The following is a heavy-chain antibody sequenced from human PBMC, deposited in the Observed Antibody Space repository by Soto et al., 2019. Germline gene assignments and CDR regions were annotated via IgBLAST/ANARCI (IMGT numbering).Heavy chain of an antibody. CDR1: GFTFSNYD. CDR3: ARGPTCREGYCSSGSWHDY. J-gene: IGHJ4*02. CDR2: ISSSSGTI. V-gene: IGHV3-48*01. D-gene: IGHD2-15*01. Sequence: EVQLVESGGDLVQPGESLRVSCAASGFTFSNYDMNWVRQAPGKGLEWVSYISSSSGTIYYADSVKGRFTTSRDNAKNSLYLHMNSLRAEDTGVYYWARGPTCREGYCSSGSWHDYWGQGTLVTVSS.